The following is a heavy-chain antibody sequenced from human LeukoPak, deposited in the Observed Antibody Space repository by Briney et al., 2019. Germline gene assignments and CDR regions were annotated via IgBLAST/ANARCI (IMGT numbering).Heavy chain of an antibody. CDR3: ARESSGGSSYYLYYNMDV. Sequence: PSETLSHTCTVSGGSISSSNNYWGWIRQPPGKGLEWIGSIYYSGSTYYNPSLKSRVTISVDTSKTQFSLKLSSVTAADTAVYYCARESSGGSSYYLYYNMDVWGKGTTVTVSS. J-gene: IGHJ6*03. V-gene: IGHV4-39*07. CDR2: IYYSGST. D-gene: IGHD2-15*01. CDR1: GGSISSSNNY.